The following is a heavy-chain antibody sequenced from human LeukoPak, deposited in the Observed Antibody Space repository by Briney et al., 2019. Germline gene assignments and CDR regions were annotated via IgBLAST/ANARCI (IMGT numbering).Heavy chain of an antibody. D-gene: IGHD6-19*01. J-gene: IGHJ5*02. CDR2: IYYSGST. V-gene: IGHV4-39*01. CDR1: GGSISSSSYY. Sequence: PSETLSLTCTVSGGSISSSSYYWGWIRQPPGRGLEWIGSIYYSGSTYYNPSLKSRVTISVDTSKSEFSLNLSSVTAADTAVYYCARGIAVPPWGWFDPWGQGTLVSVSS. CDR3: ARGIAVPPWGWFDP.